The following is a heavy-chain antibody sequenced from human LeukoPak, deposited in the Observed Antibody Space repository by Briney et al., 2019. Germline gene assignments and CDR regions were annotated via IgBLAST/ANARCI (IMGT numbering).Heavy chain of an antibody. Sequence: ASVKVSCKASGYTFTDYFLHWVRQAPGQGLEWMGWINPKSGGTNYAQKFQGRVTMTRDTSINTGTTELNWLSSDDTAVYYCARAYEYGWFDPWGQGTLVTVSS. CDR1: GYTFTDYF. J-gene: IGHJ5*02. CDR3: ARAYEYGWFDP. V-gene: IGHV1-2*02. D-gene: IGHD3-16*01. CDR2: INPKSGGT.